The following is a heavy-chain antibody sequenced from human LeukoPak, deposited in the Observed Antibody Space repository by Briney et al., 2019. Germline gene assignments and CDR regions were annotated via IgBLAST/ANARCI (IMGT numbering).Heavy chain of an antibody. V-gene: IGHV4-39*07. Sequence: PSETLSLTCTVSGGSISSYYWGWIRQPPGKGLEWIGSIYYSGSTYYNPSLKSRVTISVDTSKNQFSLKLSSVTAADTAVYYCARSDYDILTGNYYFDYWGQGTLVTVSS. CDR2: IYYSGST. CDR3: ARSDYDILTGNYYFDY. D-gene: IGHD3-9*01. CDR1: GGSISSYY. J-gene: IGHJ4*02.